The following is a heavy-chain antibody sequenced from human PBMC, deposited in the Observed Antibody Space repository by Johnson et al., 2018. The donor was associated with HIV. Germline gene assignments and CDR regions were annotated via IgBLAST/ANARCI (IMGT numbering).Heavy chain of an antibody. V-gene: IGHV3-53*01. CDR3: ARAPRPDAFDI. J-gene: IGHJ3*02. CDR1: GFTVSSNY. CDR2: IYSGGST. Sequence: EVQLVESGGGLIQPGGSLRLSCAASGFTVSSNYMSWVRQAPGKGLEWVSAIYSGGSTYYADSVKGRFTISRDNSKNPLYLQMNSLRAEDTAVYYCARAPRPDAFDIWGQGTMVTVSS.